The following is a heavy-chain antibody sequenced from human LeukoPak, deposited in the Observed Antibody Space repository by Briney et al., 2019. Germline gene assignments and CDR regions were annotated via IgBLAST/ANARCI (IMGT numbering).Heavy chain of an antibody. J-gene: IGHJ3*02. V-gene: IGHV3-9*01. D-gene: IGHD1-26*01. CDR3: AKASYSGSYNDAFDI. Sequence: PTGGSLRLSCAASGFTFDDYAMHWVRQAPGKGLEWVSGISWNSGSIGYADSVKGRFTISRDNAKNSLYLQMNSPRAEDTALYYCAKASYSGSYNDAFDIWGQGTMVTVSS. CDR1: GFTFDDYA. CDR2: ISWNSGSI.